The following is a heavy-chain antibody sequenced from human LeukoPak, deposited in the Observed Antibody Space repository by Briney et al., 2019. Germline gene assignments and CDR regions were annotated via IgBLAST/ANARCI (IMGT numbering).Heavy chain of an antibody. J-gene: IGHJ3*02. D-gene: IGHD3-3*01. Sequence: PSETLSLTCTVSGGSISSYYWSWIRQPAGKGLEWIGRIYTSGSTNYNPSLKSRVTMSVDTSKNQFSLKLSSVTAADTAVYYCARDKGPYYDFWSGYYTGDDAFDIWGQGTMVTVSS. CDR2: IYTSGST. V-gene: IGHV4-4*07. CDR1: GGSISSYY. CDR3: ARDKGPYYDFWSGYYTGDDAFDI.